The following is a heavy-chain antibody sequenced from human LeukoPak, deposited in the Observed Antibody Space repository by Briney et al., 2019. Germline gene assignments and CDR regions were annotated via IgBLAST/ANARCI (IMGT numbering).Heavy chain of an antibody. J-gene: IGHJ4*02. CDR3: TTGPYDYGSGTYYH. Sequence: TGGSLRLSCAASGFTFSNAWMSWVRQAPGKGLEWVGRIKSKTDGGTTDYAAPMKGRFTISRDDSKNTLYVQMNSLKTEDTAVYYCTTGPYDYGSGTYYHWGQGTLVTVSS. V-gene: IGHV3-15*01. CDR2: IKSKTDGGTT. CDR1: GFTFSNAW. D-gene: IGHD3-10*01.